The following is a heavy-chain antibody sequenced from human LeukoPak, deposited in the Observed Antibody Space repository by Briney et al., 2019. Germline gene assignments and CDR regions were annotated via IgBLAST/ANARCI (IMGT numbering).Heavy chain of an antibody. V-gene: IGHV1-18*01. CDR2: ISAYNGNT. CDR3: ARDQEGFDY. J-gene: IGHJ4*02. Sequence: GASVKVSCKASGYMFNTYGISWVRQAPGQGLEWMGWISAYNGNTNYAQKFQGRVTVTRDTSTSTVHMELSGLRSEDTAVYYCARDQEGFDYWGQGTLVTVSS. CDR1: GYMFNTYG.